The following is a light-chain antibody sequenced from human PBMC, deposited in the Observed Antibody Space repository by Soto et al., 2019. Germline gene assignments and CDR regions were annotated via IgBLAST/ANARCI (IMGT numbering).Light chain of an antibody. J-gene: IGKJ3*01. CDR2: DAS. CDR1: QSVSSC. Sequence: EIVLTQSPATLSLSPGERATLSCRASQSVSSCLAWYQPRPGQAPRLLIYDASNRTNGIPARFSGSGSGTDVTLTIRGLEPEDCAVYYCPQRRNLPLTVGPGTKVDV. CDR3: PQRRNLPLT. V-gene: IGKV3-11*01.